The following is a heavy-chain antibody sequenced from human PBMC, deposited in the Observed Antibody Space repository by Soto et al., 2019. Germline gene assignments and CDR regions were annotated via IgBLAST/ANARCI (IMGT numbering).Heavy chain of an antibody. CDR3: ARDGGNMWGYFDH. Sequence: GXSVNGSYQTSVYTFMNHYMPWMRQAPGQGLEWMGIINPTGDRINYAEKFEGRVTMTTDTSTSTVSMELTSLRLEDTAVYYCARDGGNMWGYFDHWGQGRLVTVSS. V-gene: IGHV1-46*01. CDR2: INPTGDRI. CDR1: VYTFMNHY. D-gene: IGHD7-27*01. J-gene: IGHJ4*02.